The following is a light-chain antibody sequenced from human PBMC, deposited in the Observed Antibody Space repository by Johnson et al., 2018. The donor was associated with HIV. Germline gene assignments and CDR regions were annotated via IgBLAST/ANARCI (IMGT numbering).Light chain of an antibody. CDR1: SANIGNNY. J-gene: IGLJ1*01. CDR2: ENN. Sequence: QSVLTQPPSVSAAPGQKVTISCSGRSANIGNNYVSWYQQLPGTAPKLLIYENNKRPSAIPDRCSVSKSGTSATLGITRLQTGDEADYYCGTWDSSWGVFGTGTKVTVL. CDR3: GTWDSSWGV. V-gene: IGLV1-51*02.